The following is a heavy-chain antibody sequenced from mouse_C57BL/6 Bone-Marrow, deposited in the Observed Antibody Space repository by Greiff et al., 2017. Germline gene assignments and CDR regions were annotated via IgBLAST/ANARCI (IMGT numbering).Heavy chain of an antibody. CDR1: GYTFTDYY. V-gene: IGHV1-84*01. CDR2: IYPGSGNT. CDR3: ARPSDGYYLYAMDY. J-gene: IGHJ4*01. D-gene: IGHD2-3*01. Sequence: LQESGPELVKPGASVKISCKASGYTFTDYYINWVKQRPGQGLEWIGWIYPGSGNTKYNEKFKGKATLTVDTSSSTSYMPLSSLTSEDSAVYFCARPSDGYYLYAMDYWGQGTSVTVSS.